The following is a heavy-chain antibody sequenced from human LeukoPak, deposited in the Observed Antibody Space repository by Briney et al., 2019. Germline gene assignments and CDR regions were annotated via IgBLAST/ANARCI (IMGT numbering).Heavy chain of an antibody. CDR3: ARSRETYYYDSSGLDY. V-gene: IGHV4-38-2*02. J-gene: IGHJ4*02. Sequence: SETLSLTCTVSGYSISSGYYWGWIRQPPGKGLEWIGSIYHSGSTYYNPSLKSRVTISVDTSKNQFSLRLSSVTAADTAVYYCARSRETYYYDSSGLDYWGQGTLVTVSS. CDR1: GYSISSGYY. D-gene: IGHD3-22*01. CDR2: IYHSGST.